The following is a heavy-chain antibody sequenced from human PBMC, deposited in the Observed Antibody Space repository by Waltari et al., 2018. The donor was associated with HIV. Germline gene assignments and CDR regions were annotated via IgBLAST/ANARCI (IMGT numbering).Heavy chain of an antibody. V-gene: IGHV3-15*01. J-gene: IGHJ1*01. CDR2: IKSKTDGGTT. Sequence: EVQLVESGGGLVKPGGSLRLSCAASGFTFSNAGVSWVSQAPGRGLEWGGHIKSKTDGGTTDYAAPVKGRFTISRDDSKNTLYLQMNSLKTEDTAVYYCTIRTIFGALQHWGQGTLVTVSS. D-gene: IGHD3-3*01. CDR3: TIRTIFGALQH. CDR1: GFTFSNAG.